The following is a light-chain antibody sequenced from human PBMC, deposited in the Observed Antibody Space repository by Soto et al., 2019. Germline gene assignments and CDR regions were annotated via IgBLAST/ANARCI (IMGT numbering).Light chain of an antibody. CDR1: SSDVGNYNL. Sequence: QSALTQPASVSGSPGQSITISCTGTSSDVGNYNLVSWYQQFPGKAPKLIIYEGSRRPSGVSNRFSGSKSGNTASLTISGLQAEDEADYYCCSYARSFTFDLFGGGTKLTVL. CDR2: EGS. J-gene: IGLJ2*01. CDR3: CSYARSFTFDL. V-gene: IGLV2-23*03.